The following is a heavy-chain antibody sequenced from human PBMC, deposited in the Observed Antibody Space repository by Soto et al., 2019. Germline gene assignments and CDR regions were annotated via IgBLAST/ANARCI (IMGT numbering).Heavy chain of an antibody. J-gene: IGHJ6*02. V-gene: IGHV1-3*01. CDR2: INAGNGNT. CDR1: GYTITCCA. Sequence: ASVKVSCKASGYTITCCAMHWVRQAPGQRLECMGWINAGNGNTKYSQKFQGRVTITRDTSASTAYMELSSLRSEDTAVYYCARDSPPMDVWGQGTTVTVSS. CDR3: ARDSPPMDV.